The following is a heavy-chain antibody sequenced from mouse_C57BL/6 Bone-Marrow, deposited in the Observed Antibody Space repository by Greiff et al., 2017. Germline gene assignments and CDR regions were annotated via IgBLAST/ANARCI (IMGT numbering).Heavy chain of an antibody. CDR1: GFTFTDYY. CDR3: ARYRYDGYRYYYAMDY. Sequence: EVMLVESGGGLVQPGGSLSLSCAASGFTFTDYYMSWVRQPPGKALEWLGFIRNKANGYTTEYSASVKGRFTISRDNSQSILYLQMSALRAEDSATYYVARYRYDGYRYYYAMDYWGQGTSVTVSS. V-gene: IGHV7-3*01. J-gene: IGHJ4*01. CDR2: IRNKANGYTT. D-gene: IGHD2-3*01.